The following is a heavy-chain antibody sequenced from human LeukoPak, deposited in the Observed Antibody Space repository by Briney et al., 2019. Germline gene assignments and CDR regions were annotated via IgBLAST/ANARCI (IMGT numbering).Heavy chain of an antibody. CDR2: ISSSSSYI. D-gene: IGHD3-9*01. CDR1: GFTFSSYS. J-gene: IGHJ5*02. V-gene: IGHV3-21*01. Sequence: PGGSLRLSCAASGFTFSSYSMNWVRQAPGKGLEWVSSISSSSSYIYYADSVKGRFTISRDNAKNSLYLQMNSLRAEDTAVYYCARDHLPACYDILTGTSNWFDPWGQGTLVTVSS. CDR3: ARDHLPACYDILTGTSNWFDP.